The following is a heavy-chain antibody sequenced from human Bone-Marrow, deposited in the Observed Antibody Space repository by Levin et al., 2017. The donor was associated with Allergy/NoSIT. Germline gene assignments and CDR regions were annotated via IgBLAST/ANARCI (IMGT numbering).Heavy chain of an antibody. Sequence: GSLRLSCAASGFTFSSYAMSWVRQAPGKGLDWVSAISGSGTSTYYADSVKGRFTISRVNSMITLYLQMNSLRAEDTAVYYCAKGAGWVAGAVALIWGQGTLVTVSS. V-gene: IGHV3-23*01. J-gene: IGHJ4*02. CDR2: ISGSGTST. D-gene: IGHD6-19*01. CDR1: GFTFSSYA. CDR3: AKGAGWVAGAVALI.